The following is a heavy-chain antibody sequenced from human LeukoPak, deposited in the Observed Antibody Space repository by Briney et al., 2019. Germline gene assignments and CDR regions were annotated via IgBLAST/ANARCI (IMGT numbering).Heavy chain of an antibody. V-gene: IGHV3-23*01. CDR3: ARRAGAYSHPYDY. D-gene: IGHD4/OR15-4a*01. Sequence: GGSLRLSCAASGFTFSNYGMNWVRQAPGKGLGWVSGITGRGENTHYSDSVKGRFTISRDNSKNTLYLQMNSLRAEDTAVYYCARRAGAYSHPYDYWGQGTLVTVSS. CDR1: GFTFSNYG. CDR2: ITGRGENT. J-gene: IGHJ4*02.